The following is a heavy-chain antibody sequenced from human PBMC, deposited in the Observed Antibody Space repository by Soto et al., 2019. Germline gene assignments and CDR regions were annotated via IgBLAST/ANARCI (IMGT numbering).Heavy chain of an antibody. D-gene: IGHD3-3*01. CDR1: GFTFSSYA. CDR2: ISGSGGST. V-gene: IGHV3-23*01. CDR3: AKYSPDYDFWSGYHDPDRYGMDV. Sequence: QPGGSLRLSCAASGFTFSSYAMSWVRQAPGKGLEWVSAISGSGGSTYYADSVKGRFTISRDNSKNTLYLQMNSLRAEDTAVYYCAKYSPDYDFWSGYHDPDRYGMDVWGQGTTVTVSS. J-gene: IGHJ6*02.